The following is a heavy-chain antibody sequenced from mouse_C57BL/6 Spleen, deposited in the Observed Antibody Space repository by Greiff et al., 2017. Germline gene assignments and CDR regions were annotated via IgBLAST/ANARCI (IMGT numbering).Heavy chain of an antibody. CDR2: IRSKSNNYAT. Sequence: VQLKESGGGLVQPKGSLKLSCAASGFSFNTYAMNWVRQAPGKGLEWVARIRSKSNNYATYYADSVKDRFTISRDDSESMLYLQMNNLKTEDTAMYYCVRLTGNAMDYWGQGTSVTVSS. V-gene: IGHV10-1*01. CDR1: GFSFNTYA. CDR3: VRLTGNAMDY. D-gene: IGHD4-1*01. J-gene: IGHJ4*01.